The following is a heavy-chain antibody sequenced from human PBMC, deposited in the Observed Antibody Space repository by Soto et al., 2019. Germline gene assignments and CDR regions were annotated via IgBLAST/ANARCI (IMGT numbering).Heavy chain of an antibody. CDR3: ARGFWVNCTGGRCSKGGMDV. V-gene: IGHV4-4*02. CDR2: IYHKGGT. D-gene: IGHD2-8*02. Sequence: QVQLQESGPGLLRPSGTLSLTCAVSGGSINTTNWWNWVRQPPGKGLEWIGEIYHKGGTKFNPSLKSRVAISVDKSKNHFSLRLSSVTAADTAVYYCARGFWVNCTGGRCSKGGMDVWGQGTTVIVSS. CDR1: GGSINTTNW. J-gene: IGHJ6*02.